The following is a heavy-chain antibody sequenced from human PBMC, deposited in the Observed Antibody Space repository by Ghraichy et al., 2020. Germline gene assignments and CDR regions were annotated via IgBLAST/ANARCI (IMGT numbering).Heavy chain of an antibody. Sequence: GGSLRLSCAASGFTFSSYAMSWVRQAPGKGLEWVSAISGSGGSTYYADSVKGRFTISRDNSKNTLYLQMNSLRAEDTAVYYCAKVSQDYDFWSGYYGYFDYWGQGTLVTVSS. D-gene: IGHD3-3*01. J-gene: IGHJ4*02. V-gene: IGHV3-23*01. CDR1: GFTFSSYA. CDR3: AKVSQDYDFWSGYYGYFDY. CDR2: ISGSGGST.